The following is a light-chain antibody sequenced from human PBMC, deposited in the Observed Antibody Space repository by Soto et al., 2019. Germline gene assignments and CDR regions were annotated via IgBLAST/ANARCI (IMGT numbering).Light chain of an antibody. CDR3: QQYNSYRT. V-gene: IGKV1-5*01. J-gene: IGKJ1*01. Sequence: DIQMTQSPSTLPASVGDTVTITCRASQNINDWLAWYQQKPGKAPKLLIYDASSLKSGVPSRFSGSGSGTEFTLTISGLQPDDFATYYCQQYNSYRTFGQGTNVEI. CDR1: QNINDW. CDR2: DAS.